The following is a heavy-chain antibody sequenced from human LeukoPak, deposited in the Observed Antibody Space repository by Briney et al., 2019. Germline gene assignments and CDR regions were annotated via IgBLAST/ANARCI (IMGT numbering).Heavy chain of an antibody. CDR3: ARGSGIVVVPAAAYNWFDP. D-gene: IGHD2-2*01. Sequence: EASVKVSCKASGYTFTGYYMHWVRQAPGQGLEWMGWINPNSGGTNYTQKFQGRVTMTRDTSISTAYMELSRLRSDDTAVYYCARGSGIVVVPAAAYNWFDPWGQGTLVTVSS. CDR1: GYTFTGYY. V-gene: IGHV1-2*02. CDR2: INPNSGGT. J-gene: IGHJ5*02.